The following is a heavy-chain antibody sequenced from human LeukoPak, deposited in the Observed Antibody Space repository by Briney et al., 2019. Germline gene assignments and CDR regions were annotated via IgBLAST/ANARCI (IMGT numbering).Heavy chain of an antibody. D-gene: IGHD6-6*01. Sequence: GASVKVSCKASGGTFSSYAISWVRQAPGQGLEWMGGIIPIFGTANYAQKFQGRVTITADESTSTAYMELSSLRSEDTAVYYCASSSSSRMGLFDPWGQGTLVTVSS. J-gene: IGHJ5*02. CDR3: ASSSSSRMGLFDP. V-gene: IGHV1-69*13. CDR1: GGTFSSYA. CDR2: IIPIFGTA.